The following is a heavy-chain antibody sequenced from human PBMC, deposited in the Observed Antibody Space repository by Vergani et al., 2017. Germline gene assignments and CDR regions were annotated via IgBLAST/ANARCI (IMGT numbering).Heavy chain of an antibody. D-gene: IGHD2-15*01. CDR3: ARDYCSGGSCYSGYYYYYMDV. Sequence: QVQLQESGPGLVKPSETLSLTCTVSGGSLSSYYWSWIRQPAGKGLEWIGRIYTSGSTNYNPSLKSRVTMSVDTSKNQFSLKLSSVTAADTAVYYCARDYCSGGSCYSGYYYYYMDVWGKGTTVTVSS. CDR1: GGSLSSYY. J-gene: IGHJ6*03. CDR2: IYTSGST. V-gene: IGHV4-4*07.